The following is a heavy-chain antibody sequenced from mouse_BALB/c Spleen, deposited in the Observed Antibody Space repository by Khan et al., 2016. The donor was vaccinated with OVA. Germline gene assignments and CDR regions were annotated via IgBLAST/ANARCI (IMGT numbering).Heavy chain of an antibody. J-gene: IGHJ4*01. V-gene: IGHV3-2*02. D-gene: IGHD2-3*01. CDR2: ISSSGSP. CDR1: GYSITSDYA. CDR3: ARDGSRYNYAMDY. Sequence: EVKLLESGPGLVKPSQSLSLTCTVTGYSITSDYAWNWIRQFPGNKLEWMGYISSSGSPNYNPALKSRISITRDTSKNPFFLQLNSVTTEDTATYYCARDGSRYNYAMDYWGQGTSVTVSS.